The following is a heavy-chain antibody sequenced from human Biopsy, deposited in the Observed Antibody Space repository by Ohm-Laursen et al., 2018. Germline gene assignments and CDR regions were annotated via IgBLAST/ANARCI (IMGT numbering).Heavy chain of an antibody. V-gene: IGHV1-2*02. CDR2: INPNSGVT. CDR3: ARDPRYGYGSYFDY. Sequence: GASVKVSCKASGYTFTGYYMHWVRQAPGQGLEWMGWINPNSGVTNYAQRFPGRVTMTRDTSISTAYMELSRLRSDDTAVYYCARDPRYGYGSYFDYWGQGTLVAVSS. CDR1: GYTFTGYY. D-gene: IGHD3-10*01. J-gene: IGHJ4*02.